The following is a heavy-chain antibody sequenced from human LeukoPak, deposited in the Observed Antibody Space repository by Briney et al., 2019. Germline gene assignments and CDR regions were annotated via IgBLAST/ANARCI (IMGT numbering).Heavy chain of an antibody. CDR2: IYYSGST. J-gene: IGHJ4*02. V-gene: IGHV4-59*01. CDR3: ARDRDYFDY. CDR1: GGSISSYY. Sequence: SETLSLTCTVSGGSISSYYWSWIRQPPGKGLEWIGYIYYSGSTNYNPSLKSRVTISVDTSKNQFSLKLSSVTAADTAVYYCARDRDYFDYWGQGTLVTVSS.